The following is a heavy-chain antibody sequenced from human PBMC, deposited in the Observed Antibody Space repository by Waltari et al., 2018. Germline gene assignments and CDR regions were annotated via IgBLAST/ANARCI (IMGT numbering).Heavy chain of an antibody. J-gene: IGHJ6*02. CDR2: FDPEDGET. Sequence: QVQLVQSGAEVKKPGASEKVSCKVSGYTLTALSMHWVRQAPGKGLEWMGGFDPEDGETIYAQKFQGRVTMTEDTSTDTAYMELSSLRSEDTAVYYCATASIAAAGDYYYGMDVWGQGTTVTVSS. CDR1: GYTLTALS. D-gene: IGHD6-13*01. CDR3: ATASIAAAGDYYYGMDV. V-gene: IGHV1-24*01.